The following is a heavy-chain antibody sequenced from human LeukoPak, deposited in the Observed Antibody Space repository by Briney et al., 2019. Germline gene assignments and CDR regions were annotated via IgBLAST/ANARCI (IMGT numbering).Heavy chain of an antibody. V-gene: IGHV4-30-4*01. Sequence: PSETLSLTCTVSRGSISSGDYYWSWIRQPPGKGLEWIGYIYYSGSTYYNPSLKSRVNTSVDTSKNQFSLKLSSVTAADTAVYYCAREYGDDNWFDPWGQGTLVTVSS. D-gene: IGHD2-21*02. CDR1: RGSISSGDYY. J-gene: IGHJ5*02. CDR2: IYYSGST. CDR3: AREYGDDNWFDP.